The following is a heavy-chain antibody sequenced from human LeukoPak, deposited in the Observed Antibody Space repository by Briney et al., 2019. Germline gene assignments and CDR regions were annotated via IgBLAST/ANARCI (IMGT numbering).Heavy chain of an antibody. V-gene: IGHV3-9*01. CDR3: ARDGRYYGMDV. CDR1: GFTFDDYA. Sequence: GGSLRLSCAASGFTFDDYAMHWVRQAPGKGLEWVSGISWNSGSIGYADSVKGRFTISRENAKNSLYLQMNSLRAGDTAVYYCARDGRYYGMDVWGQGTTVTVSS. CDR2: ISWNSGSI. J-gene: IGHJ6*02.